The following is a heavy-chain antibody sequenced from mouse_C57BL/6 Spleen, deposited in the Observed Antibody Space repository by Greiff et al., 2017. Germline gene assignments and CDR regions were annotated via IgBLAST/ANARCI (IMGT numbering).Heavy chain of an antibody. D-gene: IGHD1-1*01. CDR3: SRIEYYGSSYVYAMDD. CDR1: GYSIPSGYY. V-gene: IGHV3-6*01. J-gene: IGHJ4*01. Sequence: EVKLPESGPGLVKPSQSLSLTCSVTGYSIPSGYYWNWIRQFPGNKLEWMGYISYDGSNNYNPSLKNRISTTRDTSKNQFFLKLNSVTTEDTATYYCSRIEYYGSSYVYAMDDWGQGTSVTVSS. CDR2: ISYDGSN.